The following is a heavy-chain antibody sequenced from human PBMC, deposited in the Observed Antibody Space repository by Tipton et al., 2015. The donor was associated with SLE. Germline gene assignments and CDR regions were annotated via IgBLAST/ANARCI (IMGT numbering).Heavy chain of an antibody. J-gene: IGHJ3*02. CDR1: GSFISSGYY. Sequence: GLVKPSETLSLTCAVSGSFISSGYYWGWIRQPPGKGLEWIGSFYHSGSTYNNPSLKSRVTISVDTSKNQFSLRLSSVTAADTAVYYCARGASRTTIFGVVSPYPDAFDIWGQGTMVTVSS. CDR3: ARGASRTTIFGVVSPYPDAFDI. D-gene: IGHD3-3*01. V-gene: IGHV4-38-2*01. CDR2: FYHSGST.